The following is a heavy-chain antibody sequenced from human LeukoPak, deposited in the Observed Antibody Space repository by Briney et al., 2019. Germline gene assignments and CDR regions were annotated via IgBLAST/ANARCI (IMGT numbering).Heavy chain of an antibody. D-gene: IGHD2-2*01. J-gene: IGHJ6*02. CDR1: GFTFSSYA. V-gene: IGHV3-23*01. Sequence: GGSLRLSCAASGFTFSSYAMSWVRQAPGKGLDWVSAISGSGGSTYYADSVKGRFTISRDNSKNTLYLQMNSLRAEDTAVYYCAKALGYCSSTSCYSGYYYGMDVWGQGTTVTVSS. CDR2: ISGSGGST. CDR3: AKALGYCSSTSCYSGYYYGMDV.